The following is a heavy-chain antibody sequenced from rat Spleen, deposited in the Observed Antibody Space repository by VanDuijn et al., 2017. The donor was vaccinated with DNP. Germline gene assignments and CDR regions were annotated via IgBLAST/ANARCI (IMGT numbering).Heavy chain of an antibody. D-gene: IGHD5-1*01. CDR3: AIQLGVFDY. V-gene: IGHV3-3*01. J-gene: IGHJ2*01. CDR1: YYSIISSYR. CDR2: IDSAGST. Sequence: EVQLQESGPGLVKPSQSLSLTCSVTYYSIISSYRWNWIRKFPGNKLEWMGHIDSAGSTNFNPSLKSRISITRDTSKNQFFLQVTSVRNEDTATYYCAIQLGVFDYWGQGIMVIVSS.